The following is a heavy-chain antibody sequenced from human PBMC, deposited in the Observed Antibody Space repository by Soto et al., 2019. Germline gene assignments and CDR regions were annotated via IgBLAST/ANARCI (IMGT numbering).Heavy chain of an antibody. CDR1: GYSFTSYW. Sequence: PGESLKISCKGSGYSFTSYWIGWVRQMPGKGLEWMGIIYPGDSDTRYSPYYQGQVTISADKSISTAYQQWSSLKASDTAMYYCARTAAAGKYYYGTDVWGQGTTVTVSS. CDR3: ARTAAAGKYYYGTDV. CDR2: IYPGDSDT. V-gene: IGHV5-51*01. J-gene: IGHJ6*02. D-gene: IGHD6-13*01.